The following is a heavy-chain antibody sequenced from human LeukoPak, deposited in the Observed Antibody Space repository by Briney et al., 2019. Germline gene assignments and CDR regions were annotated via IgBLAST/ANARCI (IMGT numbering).Heavy chain of an antibody. CDR3: AKDPAVVAAPPSFDP. CDR1: GFTVSSNS. J-gene: IGHJ5*02. Sequence: GGSLRLSCTVSGFTVSSNSMSWVRQAPGKGLEWVSFIYSDNTYYADSVKGRFTVSRDNSKNTLYVQMKSLRAEDTAVYYCAKDPAVVAAPPSFDPWGQGTLVTVSS. V-gene: IGHV3-53*01. CDR2: IYSDNT. D-gene: IGHD2-15*01.